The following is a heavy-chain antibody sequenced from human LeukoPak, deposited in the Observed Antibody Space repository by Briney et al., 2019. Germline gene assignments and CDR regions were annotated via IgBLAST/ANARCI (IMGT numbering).Heavy chain of an antibody. CDR1: GGSFSGYY. J-gene: IGHJ5*02. V-gene: IGHV4-34*01. CDR3: ARDYGSGSKP. CDR2: INHSGST. D-gene: IGHD3-10*01. Sequence: SETLSLTCAVYGGSFSGYYWSWIRQPPGKGLEWIGEINHSGSTNYNPSLESRVTISVDTSKNQFSLKLSSVTAADTAVYYCARDYGSGSKPWGQGTLVTVSS.